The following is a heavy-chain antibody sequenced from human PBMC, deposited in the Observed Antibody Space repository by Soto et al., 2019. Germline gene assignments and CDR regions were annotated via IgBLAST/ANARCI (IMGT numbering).Heavy chain of an antibody. CDR2: IYPGDSDT. CDR1: GYSFTSYW. CDR3: ARHAQYYYGSGIPSYYYGMDV. V-gene: IGHV5-51*01. D-gene: IGHD3-10*01. J-gene: IGHJ6*02. Sequence: PGESLKISCKGSGYSFTSYWISWVRQMPGKGLEWMGIIYPGDSDTRYSPSFQDQVTISADKSISTAYLQWSSLKASDTAMYYCARHAQYYYGSGIPSYYYGMDVWGQGTTVTVSS.